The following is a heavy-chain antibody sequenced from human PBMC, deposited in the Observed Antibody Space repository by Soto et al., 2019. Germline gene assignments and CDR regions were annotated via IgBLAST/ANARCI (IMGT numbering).Heavy chain of an antibody. CDR2: TFYRSKWSN. V-gene: IGHV6-1*01. J-gene: IGHJ4*02. CDR1: GDSVSSNRVA. CDR3: ARAPPSGYCFDY. D-gene: IGHD1-26*01. Sequence: SQTLSLTCAISGDSVSSNRVALNWIRQSPSRGLEWLGRTFYRSKWSNDYAVSVRGRMTINSDTSKNQFSLHLTSVTPEDTAVYDCARAPPSGYCFDYWGQGIPVTVSS.